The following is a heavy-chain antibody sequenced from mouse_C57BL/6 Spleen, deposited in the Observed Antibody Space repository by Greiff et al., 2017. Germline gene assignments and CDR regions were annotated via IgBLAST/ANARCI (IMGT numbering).Heavy chain of an antibody. CDR3: AYEVFTTVVATKAMDY. CDR1: GYTFTRYW. D-gene: IGHD1-1*01. V-gene: IGHV1-74*01. Sequence: QVQLQQPGAELVKPGASVKLSCKASGYTFTRYWMHWVKQRPGQGLEWIGRIHPSDSDTNYNQKFKGKATLTVDKSSSTSYMQLSSLTSEDSAVYYFAYEVFTTVVATKAMDYWGQGTSVTVSS. J-gene: IGHJ4*01. CDR2: IHPSDSDT.